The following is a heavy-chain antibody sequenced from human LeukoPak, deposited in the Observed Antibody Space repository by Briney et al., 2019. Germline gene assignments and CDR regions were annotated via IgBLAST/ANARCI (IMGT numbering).Heavy chain of an antibody. CDR1: GFTSSSYW. J-gene: IGHJ4*02. V-gene: IGHV3-7*03. D-gene: IGHD6-13*01. CDR2: IKHDGSEK. Sequence: GGSLRLSCTASGFTSSSYWMTWVRQAPGKGLEWVGNIKHDGSEKYYVDSVKGRFTISRDNANKSLFLQMDSLRAEDTAVYYCASYHGYSSSWPYWGQGTLVTVSS. CDR3: ASYHGYSSSWPY.